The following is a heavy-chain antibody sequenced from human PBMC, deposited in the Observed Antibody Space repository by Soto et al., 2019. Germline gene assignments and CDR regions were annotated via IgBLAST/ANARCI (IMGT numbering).Heavy chain of an antibody. CDR3: ARVNYYYDILTLDRANWFDP. Sequence: ASVKVSCKASGYTFTSYDINWVRQATGQGLEWMGWMNPNSGNTGYAQKFQGRVTMTRNTSISTAYMELSSLRSEDTAVYYCARVNYYYDILTLDRANWFDPWGQGTLVTV. V-gene: IGHV1-8*01. J-gene: IGHJ5*02. CDR2: MNPNSGNT. CDR1: GYTFTSYD. D-gene: IGHD3-9*01.